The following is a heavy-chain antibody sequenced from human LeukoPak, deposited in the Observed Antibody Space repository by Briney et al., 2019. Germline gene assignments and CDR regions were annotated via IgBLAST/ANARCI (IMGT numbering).Heavy chain of an antibody. Sequence: VASVKVSCKASGGTFSSYAISWVRQAPGQGLEWMGGIIPIFGTANYAQKFQGRVTITADESTSTVYMELSSLRSEDTAVYYCARVRSGSYHEGDYWGQGTLVTVSS. J-gene: IGHJ4*02. CDR3: ARVRSGSYHEGDY. CDR2: IIPIFGTA. CDR1: GGTFSSYA. D-gene: IGHD1-26*01. V-gene: IGHV1-69*13.